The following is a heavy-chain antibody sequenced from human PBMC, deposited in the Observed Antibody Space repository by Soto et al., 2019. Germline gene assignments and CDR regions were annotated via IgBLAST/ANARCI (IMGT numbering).Heavy chain of an antibody. CDR1: GFIFSSYW. CDR2: IWYDGSNK. J-gene: IGHJ6*02. Sequence: GGSLRLSCSASGFIFSSYWMSWLRQAPGKGLEWVAVIWYDGSNKYYADSVKGRFTISRDNSKNTLYLQMNSLRAEDTAVYYCARDTARAMVRIYYGMDVWGQGTTVTVSS. D-gene: IGHD3-10*01. V-gene: IGHV3-33*08. CDR3: ARDTARAMVRIYYGMDV.